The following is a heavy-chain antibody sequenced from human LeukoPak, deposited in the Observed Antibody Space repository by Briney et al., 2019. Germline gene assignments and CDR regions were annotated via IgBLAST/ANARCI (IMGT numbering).Heavy chain of an antibody. CDR1: GFTFSSYW. V-gene: IGHV3-74*01. J-gene: IGHJ4*02. Sequence: GGSLRLSCAASGFTFSSYWMHLVRQAPGKGLVCVSRINSDGSTTSYADSVKGRFTISRDNAKNTVYLQMNSLRAEDTAVYYCARGGNSPDYWGQGTLVTVSS. CDR3: ARGGNSPDY. D-gene: IGHD4-11*01. CDR2: INSDGSTT.